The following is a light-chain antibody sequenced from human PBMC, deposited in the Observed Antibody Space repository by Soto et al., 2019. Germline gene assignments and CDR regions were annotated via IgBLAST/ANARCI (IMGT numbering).Light chain of an antibody. CDR1: QSIGST. Sequence: IVMTQSPATLSVSPGERATLSCRASQSIGSTLAWYQQKPGQTPRLLIYDASTRATGIPARFSGIGSGIEFTLIISSLQSEDFAVYYCQHYKTWPLSFGGGTKVEI. J-gene: IGKJ4*01. CDR3: QHYKTWPLS. V-gene: IGKV3-15*01. CDR2: DAS.